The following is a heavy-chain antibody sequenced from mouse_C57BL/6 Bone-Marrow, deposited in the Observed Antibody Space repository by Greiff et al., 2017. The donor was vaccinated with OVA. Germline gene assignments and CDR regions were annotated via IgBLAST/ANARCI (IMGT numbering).Heavy chain of an antibody. CDR2: IYTGNSDT. CDR3: TRLLRSAWFAY. D-gene: IGHD1-1*01. Sequence: EVQLQQSGTVLARPGASVKMSCKTSGYTFTSYWMHWVQQRPGQGLEWIGAIYTGNSDTSYNQKFKGKAKLTAVTSDSTAYMELSMLTKEDSAVYYGTRLLRSAWFAYWGQGTLVSFAA. V-gene: IGHV1-5*01. J-gene: IGHJ3*01. CDR1: GYTFTSYW.